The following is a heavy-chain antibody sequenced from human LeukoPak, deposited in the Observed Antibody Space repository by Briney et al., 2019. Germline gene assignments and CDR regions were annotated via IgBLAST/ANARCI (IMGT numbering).Heavy chain of an antibody. Sequence: SETLSLTCTVSGGSISSYYWSWIRQPPGKGLEWIGYIYYSGSTNYNPSLKSRVTISVDTSKNHFSLKLSSVTAADTAVYYCARQDYYGSGSFDYWGQGTLVTVSS. CDR3: ARQDYYGSGSFDY. J-gene: IGHJ4*02. V-gene: IGHV4-59*08. D-gene: IGHD3-10*01. CDR1: GGSISSYY. CDR2: IYYSGST.